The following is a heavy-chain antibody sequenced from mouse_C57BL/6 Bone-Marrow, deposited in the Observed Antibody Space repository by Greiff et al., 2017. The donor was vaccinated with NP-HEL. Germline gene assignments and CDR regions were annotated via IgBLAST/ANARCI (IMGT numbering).Heavy chain of an antibody. Sequence: EVQGVESGEGLVKPGGSLKLSCAASGFTFCSYAMSWVRQTPEKRLEWVAYISSGGDYIYYADTVKGRFTISRDNARNTLYLQMSSLKSEDTAMYYCTRDYGSSYCWYFDVWGTGTTVTVSS. CDR3: TRDYGSSYCWYFDV. CDR2: ISSGGDYI. D-gene: IGHD1-1*01. J-gene: IGHJ1*03. V-gene: IGHV5-9-1*02. CDR1: GFTFCSYA.